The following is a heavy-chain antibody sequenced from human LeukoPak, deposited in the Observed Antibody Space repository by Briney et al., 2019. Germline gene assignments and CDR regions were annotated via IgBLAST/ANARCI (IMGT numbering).Heavy chain of an antibody. Sequence: GGSLRLSCAASGFTFSDYYMSWIRQAPGKGLGWVSYISSSSSYTNYADSVKGRFTISRDNAKNSLYLQMNSLRAEDTAVYYCARDLNWNDGFDYWGQGTLVTVSS. D-gene: IGHD1-1*01. V-gene: IGHV3-11*06. J-gene: IGHJ4*02. CDR3: ARDLNWNDGFDY. CDR2: ISSSSSYT. CDR1: GFTFSDYY.